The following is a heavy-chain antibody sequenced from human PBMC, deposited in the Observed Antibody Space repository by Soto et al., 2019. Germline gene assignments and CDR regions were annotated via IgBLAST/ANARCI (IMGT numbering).Heavy chain of an antibody. V-gene: IGHV1-8*01. Sequence: QVQLVQSGAEVKKPGASVKVSCKASGYTFTSYDINWVRQATGQGLEWMGWMNPNSGNTGYAQKFKGRVTMTRNTSISTAYMELSSLRSEDTAVYYCARGVAVSSSWYVPYYYYGMDVWGQGTTVTVSS. D-gene: IGHD6-13*01. CDR3: ARGVAVSSSWYVPYYYYGMDV. J-gene: IGHJ6*02. CDR1: GYTFTSYD. CDR2: MNPNSGNT.